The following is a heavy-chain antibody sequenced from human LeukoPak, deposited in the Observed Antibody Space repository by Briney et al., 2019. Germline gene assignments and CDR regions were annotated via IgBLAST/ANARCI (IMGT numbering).Heavy chain of an antibody. V-gene: IGHV3-7*01. J-gene: IGHJ6*03. CDR2: IKQDGSEK. Sequence: GGSLRLSYAASGFTFSSYWMNWVRQAPGKGLEWVANIKQDGSEKYYVDSVKGRFTISRDNAKNSLYLQMNSLRAEDTAVYYCARDDGTLPYYYMDVWGKGTTVTVSS. CDR1: GFTFSSYW. CDR3: ARDDGTLPYYYMDV.